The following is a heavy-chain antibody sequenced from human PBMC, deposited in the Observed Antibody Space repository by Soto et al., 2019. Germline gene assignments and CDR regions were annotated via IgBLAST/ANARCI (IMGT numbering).Heavy chain of an antibody. D-gene: IGHD3-10*02. CDR1: GRIFGVFP. J-gene: IGHJ1*01. CDR3: ARVGSRDAYDYVLDH. CDR2: VISASGSV. Sequence: QVQVVRSGAELKKPGSSVKISCKASGRIFGVFPTSWVRQFPGQGLEWMGGVISASGSVTYAPKFQGRVTITAVNSAGIGYMELTSLTSEDTAIYYCARVGSRDAYDYVLDHWGPGTMVTVSS. V-gene: IGHV1-69*06.